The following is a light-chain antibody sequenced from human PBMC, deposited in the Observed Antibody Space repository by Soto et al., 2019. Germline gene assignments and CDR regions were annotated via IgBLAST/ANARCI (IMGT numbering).Light chain of an antibody. CDR2: DAS. Sequence: IHMTQSASSLSASVGDRVTIACQASQDISNYLNWYQQKKGKAPKLLIYDASNLETGVPSRFSGSGYGTDFTFTISSLQTEDIATYYCQQYDNLPITFGQGTRLEIK. CDR1: QDISNY. V-gene: IGKV1-33*01. J-gene: IGKJ5*01. CDR3: QQYDNLPIT.